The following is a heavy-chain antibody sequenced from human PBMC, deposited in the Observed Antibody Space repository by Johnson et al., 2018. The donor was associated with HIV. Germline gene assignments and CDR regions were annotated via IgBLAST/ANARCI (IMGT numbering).Heavy chain of an antibody. D-gene: IGHD2-15*01. Sequence: QVQLVESGGGVVRPGRSLRLSCAASDFTFSSYGMHWVRQAPGKGLEWVAFIRYDGSYKYYVDSVKGRFTISRDNSKNTLYLQMNSLRAEDTAVYYCSKDQFHKGGGSLVDGFDIWGQGTMVTVSS. CDR1: DFTFSSYG. CDR3: SKDQFHKGGGSLVDGFDI. V-gene: IGHV3-30*02. CDR2: IRYDGSYK. J-gene: IGHJ3*02.